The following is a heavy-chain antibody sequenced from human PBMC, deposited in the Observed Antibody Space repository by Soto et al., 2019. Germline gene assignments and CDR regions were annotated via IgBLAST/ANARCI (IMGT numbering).Heavy chain of an antibody. CDR1: GGSISSYY. J-gene: IGHJ6*02. V-gene: IGHV4-59*01. Sequence: SETLSLTCSVSGGSISSYYWSWIRPPPGKGLEWIGYIYYSGSTNCNPSLTSRVTISVDTSKNQLSLKPSAVTAAEAAGYYCARDLGRRLDYGMDVWCQCITVTV. D-gene: IGHD2-21*01. CDR2: IYYSGST. CDR3: ARDLGRRLDYGMDV.